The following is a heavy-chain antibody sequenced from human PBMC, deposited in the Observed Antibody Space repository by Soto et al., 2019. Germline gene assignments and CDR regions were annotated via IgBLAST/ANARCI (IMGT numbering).Heavy chain of an antibody. CDR1: GYIFTKYG. J-gene: IGHJ4*02. CDR3: VRDGAVAGNINFDL. Sequence: ASVKVSGKASGYIFTKYGVHWVRQAPGQRLEWMGWINAGDGNTKYSRSFQGRVTITRYTSASTAYMELSSLRSEDTAVYYCVRDGAVAGNINFDLWGQGTLVTVSS. CDR2: INAGDGNT. V-gene: IGHV1-3*01. D-gene: IGHD6-19*01.